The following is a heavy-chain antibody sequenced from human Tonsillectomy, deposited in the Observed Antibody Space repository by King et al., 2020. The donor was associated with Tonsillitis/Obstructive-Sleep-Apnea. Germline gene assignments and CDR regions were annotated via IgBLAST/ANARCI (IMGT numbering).Heavy chain of an antibody. CDR1: GFSLSSNGLG. J-gene: IGHJ5*02. V-gene: IGHV2-5*02. D-gene: IGHD3-10*01. Sequence: ITLKESGPTLVKPTQTLTLTCSFSGFSLSSNGLGVGWIRQPPGKALEWLALIYWDDDKRYSPSLESRLTLTQDASSNQVVLTMTNMTSGDTGTYYCAHKEEAGWFDTWGPGMGVSVSS. CDR3: AHKEEAGWFDT. CDR2: IYWDDDK.